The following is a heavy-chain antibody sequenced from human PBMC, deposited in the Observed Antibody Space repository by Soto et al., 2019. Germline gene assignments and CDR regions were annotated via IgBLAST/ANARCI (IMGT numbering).Heavy chain of an antibody. J-gene: IGHJ2*01. D-gene: IGHD6-19*01. V-gene: IGHV3-73*01. CDR3: TSPRIAVDGMFWYFDL. Sequence: EVQLVEPGGGLVQPGGSLKLSCAASGFSFSGYAMHWVRQASGKGLEWIGRIRSKANNYATAYTASVRGRFTISRDDSKNMANLEMNDLKTEDTAVYFCTSPRIAVDGMFWYFDLWGRGTLVTVSS. CDR2: IRSKANNYAT. CDR1: GFSFSGYA.